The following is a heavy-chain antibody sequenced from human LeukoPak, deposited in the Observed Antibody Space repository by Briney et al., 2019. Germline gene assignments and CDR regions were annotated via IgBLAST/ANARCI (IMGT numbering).Heavy chain of an antibody. CDR1: GNSFSNYW. J-gene: IGHJ4*02. D-gene: IGHD5-18*01. Sequence: GESLKISCKGSGNSFSNYWIGWVRQMPGKGLEWMGIIYPGDSDTRYSPSFQGHVTISADKFTSTAYLQWTSLKAPDTAMYYCARHKRSTAMEYWGQGTLVTVSS. CDR3: ARHKRSTAMEY. CDR2: IYPGDSDT. V-gene: IGHV5-51*01.